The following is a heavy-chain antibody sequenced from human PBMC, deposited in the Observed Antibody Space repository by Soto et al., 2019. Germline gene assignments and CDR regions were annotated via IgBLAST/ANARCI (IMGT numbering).Heavy chain of an antibody. CDR3: ASSKEKTYDILTGYYCYMDV. V-gene: IGHV4-59*01. D-gene: IGHD3-9*01. Sequence: SETLSLTCTVSGGSISSYYWSWIRQPPGKGLEWIGYIYYSGSTNYNPSLKSRVTISVDTSKNQFSLKLSSVTAADTAVYYCASSKEKTYDILTGYYCYMDVWGKGTTVTVSS. CDR2: IYYSGST. CDR1: GGSISSYY. J-gene: IGHJ6*03.